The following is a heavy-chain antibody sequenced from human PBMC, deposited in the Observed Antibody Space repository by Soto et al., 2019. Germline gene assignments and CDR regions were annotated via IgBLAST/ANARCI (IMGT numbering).Heavy chain of an antibody. V-gene: IGHV2-70*11. CDR1: GLPYRSNEKC. CDR2: IDWDDDK. CDR3: ARTGLFPYGDYDY. D-gene: IGHD4-17*01. Sequence: RPTPGTAKRSLALECRSWGLPYRSNEKCVSWIRQPPGKALEWLARIDWDDDKYYSTSLKTRLTISKDTSKNQVVLTMTNMDPVDTATYYCARTGLFPYGDYDYWGQGTLVTVSS. J-gene: IGHJ4*02.